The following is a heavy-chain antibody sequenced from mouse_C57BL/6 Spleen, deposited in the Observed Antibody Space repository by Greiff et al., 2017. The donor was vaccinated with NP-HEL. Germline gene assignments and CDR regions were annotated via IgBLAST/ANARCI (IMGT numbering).Heavy chain of an antibody. V-gene: IGHV1-81*01. D-gene: IGHD2-4*01. Sequence: QVQLQQSGAELARPGASVKLSCKASGYTFTSYGISWVKQRTGQGLEWIGEIYPRSGNTYYNEKFKGKATLTADKSSSTAYMELRSLTSEDSAVYFCARLDDYSYYFDYWGQGTTLTVSS. CDR2: IYPRSGNT. CDR3: ARLDDYSYYFDY. CDR1: GYTFTSYG. J-gene: IGHJ2*01.